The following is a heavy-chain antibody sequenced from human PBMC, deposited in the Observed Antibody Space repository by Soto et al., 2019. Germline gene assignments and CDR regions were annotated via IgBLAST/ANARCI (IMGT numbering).Heavy chain of an antibody. J-gene: IGHJ4*02. CDR2: ILPIFGTA. Sequence: SVKVSCKASGGTFSSYAISWVRQAPGQVLEWMGVILPIFGTASSAQRFQGRVTITADEAASTAYMELSSLRSEDTAVSYCARERAYCGGDCSGSTGDLFDYGGQGTLVTVSS. CDR3: ARERAYCGGDCSGSTGDLFDY. V-gene: IGHV1-69*13. D-gene: IGHD2-21*02. CDR1: GGTFSSYA.